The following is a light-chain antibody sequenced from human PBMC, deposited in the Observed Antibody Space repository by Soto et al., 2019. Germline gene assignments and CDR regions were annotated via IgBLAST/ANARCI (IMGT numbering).Light chain of an antibody. CDR3: QQYGSSPPT. CDR2: GAS. Sequence: EILMTQSPATLSVSPGERATLSCRASQSVRSNLAWYQQKLGQAPRLLIYGASTRATGIPDRFSGTGSGTDFTLTISRLEPEDFAVYYCQQYGSSPPTFGQGTKVDIK. V-gene: IGKV3-20*01. J-gene: IGKJ1*01. CDR1: QSVRSN.